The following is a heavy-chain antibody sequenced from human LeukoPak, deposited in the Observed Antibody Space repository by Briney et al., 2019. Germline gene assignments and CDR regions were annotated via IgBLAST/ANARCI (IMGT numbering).Heavy chain of an antibody. V-gene: IGHV1-18*01. CDR2: ISAYNGNT. CDR1: GYTLTELS. J-gene: IGHJ4*02. CDR3: ARDMYYYDSSGYR. Sequence: ASVKVSCKVSGYTLTELSMHWVRQAPGQGLEWMGWISAYNGNTNYAQKLQGRVTMTTDTSASTAYMELRSLRSDDTAVYYCARDMYYYDSSGYRWGQGTLVTVSS. D-gene: IGHD3-22*01.